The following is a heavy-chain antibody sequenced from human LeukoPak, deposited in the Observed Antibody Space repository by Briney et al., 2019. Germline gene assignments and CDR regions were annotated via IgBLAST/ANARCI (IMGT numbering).Heavy chain of an antibody. CDR2: IKSKTDSGTT. V-gene: IGHV3-15*01. CDR1: GFTFSNAW. J-gene: IGHJ4*02. Sequence: GGSLRLSCAASGFTFSNAWMSWVRQAPGKGLEWVGRIKSKTDSGTTDYAAPVKGRFSISRDDSTRTLYLEMDSLKTEDTAVYYCTTWTSYWGQGTLVTVSS. D-gene: IGHD3/OR15-3a*01. CDR3: TTWTSY.